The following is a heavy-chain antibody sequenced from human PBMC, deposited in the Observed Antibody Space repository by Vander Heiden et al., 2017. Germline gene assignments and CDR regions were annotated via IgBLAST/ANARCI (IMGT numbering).Heavy chain of an antibody. J-gene: IGHJ3*02. CDR1: GFTFSNYA. D-gene: IGHD3-22*01. Sequence: EVQLLESGGDLVQPGGSLRLSCAASGFTFSNYAMNWVRQAPGKGLEWVSGISGRGGSTYYADFVRGRFTISRDNSQNTLYLQMNSLRADDTAKYYCAKEKANVYYRDAFDMWGQGTMVTVSA. CDR3: AKEKANVYYRDAFDM. V-gene: IGHV3-23*01. CDR2: ISGRGGST.